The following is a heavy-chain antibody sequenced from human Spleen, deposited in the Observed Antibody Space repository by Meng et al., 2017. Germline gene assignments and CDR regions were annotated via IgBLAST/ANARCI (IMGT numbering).Heavy chain of an antibody. J-gene: IGHJ5*02. CDR1: GDSISSRDW. CDR3: VRNEGYSFGA. CDR2: ISQGSGRT. Sequence: QGQPQGSGPGLVKPSGTLSLTCAVSGDSISSRDWWSWVRQPPGKGLEWIGEISQGSGRTNYNPSLKSRVTISLDKSKNQFSLNVNSVTAADTAVYYCVRNEGYSFGAWGQGTLVTVSS. D-gene: IGHD2-21*01. V-gene: IGHV4-4*02.